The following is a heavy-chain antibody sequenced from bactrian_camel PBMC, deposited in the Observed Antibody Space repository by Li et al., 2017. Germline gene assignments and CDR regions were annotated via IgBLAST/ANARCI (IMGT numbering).Heavy chain of an antibody. Sequence: HVQLVESGGGLVQPGGSLTLSCVAPGFTFRNFAMSWVRQVPGKGLEWVSSIGSTHITYYADSVKGRFTISRDDANSILYLQMDSLKTDDTAVYFCTIGRSIVDWSRAERGQGTQVTVS. D-gene: IGHD7*01. J-gene: IGHJ4*01. CDR3: TIGRSIVDWSRAE. CDR1: GFTFRNFA. V-gene: IGHV3S9*01. CDR2: IGSTHIT.